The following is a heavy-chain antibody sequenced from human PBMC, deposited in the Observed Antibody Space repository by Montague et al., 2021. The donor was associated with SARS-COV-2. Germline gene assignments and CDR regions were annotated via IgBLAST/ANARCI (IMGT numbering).Heavy chain of an antibody. J-gene: IGHJ5*02. Sequence: SETLSLTCTVTGDSVISDKYYWSWIRQPPGKGLEWIGVIDDSGXTXYKPSLHSRVTITIDTSKNQFSLNLMSVTPADTAVYYCVKGSGYPWGQGTLVTVSS. V-gene: IGHV4-61*01. CDR1: GDSVISDKYY. D-gene: IGHD3-22*01. CDR3: VKGSGYP. CDR2: IDDSGXT.